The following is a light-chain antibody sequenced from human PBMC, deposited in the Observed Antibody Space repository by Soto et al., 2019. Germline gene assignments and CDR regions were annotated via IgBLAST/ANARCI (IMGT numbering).Light chain of an antibody. V-gene: IGKV2-28*01. Sequence: EIVMTQSPPSLPVTPGEPASISCRSSQSLLYSNGYNYLDWYLQKPGQSPQLLIYSASYRASGVPDRFSGSGTGTDFTLKISRVEAEDVGIYYCMQALETPPYTFGQGTKLEIK. CDR2: SAS. J-gene: IGKJ2*01. CDR1: QSLLYSNGYNY. CDR3: MQALETPPYT.